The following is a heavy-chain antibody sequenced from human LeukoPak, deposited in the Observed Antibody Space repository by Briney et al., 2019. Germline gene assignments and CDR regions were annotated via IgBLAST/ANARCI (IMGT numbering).Heavy chain of an antibody. CDR3: ARDRGFGKSLYYYYGMDV. CDR1: EFTFSNYE. V-gene: IGHV3-48*03. D-gene: IGHD3-16*01. Sequence: GGSLRLSCVASEFTFSNYEMNWVRQAPGKGLEWVSYIGSSGTTIYYADSVKGRVTISRDNAKNSLYLQMNSLRADDTAVYYCARDRGFGKSLYYYYGMDVWGQGTTVTVSS. J-gene: IGHJ6*02. CDR2: IGSSGTTI.